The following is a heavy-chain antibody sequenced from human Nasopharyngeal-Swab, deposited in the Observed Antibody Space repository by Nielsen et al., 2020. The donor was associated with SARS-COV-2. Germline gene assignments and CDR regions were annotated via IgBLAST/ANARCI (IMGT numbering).Heavy chain of an antibody. Sequence: ASVKVSCKTSGFVFSTNAIQWVRQAPGQRLEWMGRINAANDDRKYLQKYQGRITITRDTAASTAYMEVSSLTFDDTAVYYCARDYWYGVATWGQGTLVIVSS. D-gene: IGHD2-8*01. V-gene: IGHV1-3*01. CDR2: INAANDDR. CDR1: GFVFSTNA. CDR3: ARDYWYGVAT. J-gene: IGHJ5*02.